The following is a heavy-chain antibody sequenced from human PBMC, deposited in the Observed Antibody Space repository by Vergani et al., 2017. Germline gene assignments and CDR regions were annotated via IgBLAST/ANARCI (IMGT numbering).Heavy chain of an antibody. CDR1: GGSFNTYY. J-gene: IGHJ5*02. D-gene: IGHD2-15*01. V-gene: IGHV4-59*08. CDR3: TRHWAVVAANNWFDP. Sequence: QVQLEESGPGLVKPSETLSLTCTVSGGSFNTYYWSWIRQSPGKGLEWIGYIYSTVSTNYNPSLNSRVTMSVDTSKNQFSLKLSSVTAADTAVYYCTRHWAVVAANNWFDPWGQGTLVTVSS. CDR2: IYSTVST.